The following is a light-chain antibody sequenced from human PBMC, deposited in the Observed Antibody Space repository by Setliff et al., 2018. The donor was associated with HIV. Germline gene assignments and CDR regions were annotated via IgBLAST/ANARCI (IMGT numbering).Light chain of an antibody. Sequence: SYELTQPPSVSVAPGKTARITCGGDNIGGKSVHWYQQKAGQAPVLVLYDDRDRPSGIPERFSGSNSGNTATLTLTRVEAGDEADYYCQVWDSSSEIEFGGGTKVTVL. V-gene: IGLV3-21*03. J-gene: IGLJ2*01. CDR1: NIGGKS. CDR2: DDR. CDR3: QVWDSSSEIE.